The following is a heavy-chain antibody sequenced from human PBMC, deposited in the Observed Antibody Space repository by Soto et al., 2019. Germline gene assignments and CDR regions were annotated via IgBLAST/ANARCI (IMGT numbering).Heavy chain of an antibody. CDR1: EFTVSSNY. J-gene: IGHJ5*02. CDR2: IHTGGST. V-gene: IGHV3-66*01. D-gene: IGHD3-3*01. CDR3: AREAEYDLWCGPGWYDP. Sequence: EVQLVESGGGLVQPGGSLRLFCAASEFTVSSNYMSWVRQAPGKGLEWVSVIHTGGSTYYADSVRGRFTIARDNSENTLYLHMNSLRVEDTALYYCAREAEYDLWCGPGWYDPWGQGTLVTVSS.